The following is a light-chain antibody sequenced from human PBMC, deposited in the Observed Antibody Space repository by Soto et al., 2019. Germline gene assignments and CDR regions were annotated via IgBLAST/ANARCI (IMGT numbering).Light chain of an antibody. Sequence: QSALTQPASVSGSPGQSITISCTGSSSDVGSYTLVSWYQQHPGKVPKLMIYEVSKRPSGVSGRVSGSRSGNTASLTISGLQAEDEADYFCWSYAGSFTYVFGPGTKLTVL. CDR2: EVS. J-gene: IGLJ1*01. CDR3: WSYAGSFTYV. CDR1: SSDVGSYTL. V-gene: IGLV2-23*02.